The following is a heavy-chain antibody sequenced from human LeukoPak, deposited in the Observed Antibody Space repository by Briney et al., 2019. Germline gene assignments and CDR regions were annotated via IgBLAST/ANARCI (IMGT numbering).Heavy chain of an antibody. CDR3: ARFVYDSSGWSYYFDY. Sequence: PSETLSLTCTVSGGSISSSSYYWGWIRQPPGKGLEWIGIIYYSGSTYYNLSLKSRVTMSVDTSKNQFSLKLSSVTAADTAVYYCARFVYDSSGWSYYFDYWGQGTLVTVSS. V-gene: IGHV4-39*01. CDR1: GGSISSSSYY. CDR2: IYYSGST. J-gene: IGHJ4*02. D-gene: IGHD6-19*01.